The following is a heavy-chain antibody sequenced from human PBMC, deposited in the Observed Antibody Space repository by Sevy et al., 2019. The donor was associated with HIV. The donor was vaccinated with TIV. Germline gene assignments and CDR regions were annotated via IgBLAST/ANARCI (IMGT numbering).Heavy chain of an antibody. CDR3: ARSRVITGTFDY. V-gene: IGHV4-59*01. Sequence: SETLSLTCTVSGGSISGYYWSWIRQPPGKGLEWIGYISYSGSTNYNPSLKSRVTISVDTSKNEFTLKLSSVTAADTAVYYCARSRVITGTFDYWGQGTLVTVSS. D-gene: IGHD1-20*01. CDR2: ISYSGST. J-gene: IGHJ4*02. CDR1: GGSISGYY.